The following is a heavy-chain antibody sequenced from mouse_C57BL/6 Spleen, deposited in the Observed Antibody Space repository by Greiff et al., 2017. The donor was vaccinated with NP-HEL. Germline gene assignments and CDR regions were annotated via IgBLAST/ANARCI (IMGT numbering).Heavy chain of an antibody. V-gene: IGHV5-16*01. Sequence: EVKVVESEGGLVQPGSSMKLSCTASGFTFSDYYMAWVRQVPEKGLEWVANINYDGSSTYYLDSLKSRFIISRDNAKNILYLQMSSLKSEDTATYYCARIYYYGSSSGLDYWGQGTSVTVSS. J-gene: IGHJ4*01. D-gene: IGHD1-1*01. CDR1: GFTFSDYY. CDR3: ARIYYYGSSSGLDY. CDR2: INYDGSST.